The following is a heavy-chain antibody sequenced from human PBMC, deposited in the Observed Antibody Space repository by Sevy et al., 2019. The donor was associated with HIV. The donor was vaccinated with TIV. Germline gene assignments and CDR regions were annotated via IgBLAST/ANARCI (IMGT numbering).Heavy chain of an antibody. V-gene: IGHV3-30*03. CDR2: TSFDGNVK. CDR3: AREAVAGRSGPWRGDFYYAGMDV. D-gene: IGHD6-19*01. CDR1: GFTFNAYG. J-gene: IGHJ6*02. Sequence: GGSLRLSCEASGFTFNAYGMHWVRLAPGKGLEWVAVTSFDGNVKYYADSVKGRFTISRDNSKNSVYLEVNSLRAEDTAVYYCAREAVAGRSGPWRGDFYYAGMDVWGQGTTVTVSS.